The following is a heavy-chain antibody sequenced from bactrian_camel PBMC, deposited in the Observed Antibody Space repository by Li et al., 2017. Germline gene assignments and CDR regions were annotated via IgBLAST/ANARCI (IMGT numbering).Heavy chain of an antibody. Sequence: VQLVESGGGLVQPGGSLRLSCAASEFTFSSYSMSWIRQAPGKGLEWVSYIHAGGTTYYAESVKGRFTISRDNAKNTVYLQMNSLKPEDTAVYYCVREQKSGDYAPAFGYWGQGTQVTVS. CDR3: VREQKSGDYAPAFGY. CDR2: IHAGGTT. J-gene: IGHJ6*01. CDR1: EFTFSSYS. V-gene: IGHV3S35*01. D-gene: IGHD4*01.